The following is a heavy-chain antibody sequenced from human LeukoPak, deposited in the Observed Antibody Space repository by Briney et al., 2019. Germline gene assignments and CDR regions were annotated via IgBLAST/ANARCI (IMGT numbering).Heavy chain of an antibody. D-gene: IGHD3-10*01. V-gene: IGHV4-39*01. Sequence: SSETLSLTCTVSGGSIRSSYYYWGWIRQPPGKGLEWIGSIYDSGSTYYNPSLKSRVTISVDTSKNQFSLKLSSVTAADMAVYYCARHYGPWGQGTLVTVSS. CDR1: GGSIRSSYYY. J-gene: IGHJ5*02. CDR3: ARHYGP. CDR2: IYDSGST.